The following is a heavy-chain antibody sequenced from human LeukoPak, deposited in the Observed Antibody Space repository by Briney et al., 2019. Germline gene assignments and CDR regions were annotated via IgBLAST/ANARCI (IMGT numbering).Heavy chain of an antibody. J-gene: IGHJ4*02. D-gene: IGHD3-3*01. Sequence: GGSLRLSCAASGFTFSSYWMTWVRQAPGKGLEWVANIKQDGSEKYYVDSVKGRFTISRDNAKNSLFLQMNTLRAEDTAVYYCERSEYHFWSTYPFDYWGQGTLVTVSS. CDR3: ERSEYHFWSTYPFDY. CDR1: GFTFSSYW. V-gene: IGHV3-7*01. CDR2: IKQDGSEK.